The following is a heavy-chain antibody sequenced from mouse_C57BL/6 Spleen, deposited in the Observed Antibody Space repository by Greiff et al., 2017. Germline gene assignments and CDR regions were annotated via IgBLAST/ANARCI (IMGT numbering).Heavy chain of an antibody. J-gene: IGHJ1*03. D-gene: IGHD1-1*01. Sequence: VQVVESGAELAKPGASVKLSCKASGYTFTSYWMHWVKQRPGQGLEWIGYINPSSGYTKYNQKFKDKATLTAEKSSSTAYMQLSSLTYEDSAVYYCARSPITTVVANWYFDVWGTGTTVTVSS. CDR3: ARSPITTVVANWYFDV. V-gene: IGHV1-7*01. CDR1: GYTFTSYW. CDR2: INPSSGYT.